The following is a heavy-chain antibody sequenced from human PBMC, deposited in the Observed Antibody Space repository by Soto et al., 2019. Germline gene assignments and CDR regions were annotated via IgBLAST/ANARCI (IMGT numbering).Heavy chain of an antibody. Sequence: PGGSLRLSCAASGFTFSSYSMNWVRQAPGKGLEWVSYISSSSSTIYYADSVKGRFTISRDNAKNSLYLQMNSLRDEDTAVYYCARARGYFDWLSRGPYWYFDLWGRGTLVTVSS. CDR2: ISSSSSTI. CDR3: ARARGYFDWLSRGPYWYFDL. CDR1: GFTFSSYS. J-gene: IGHJ2*01. V-gene: IGHV3-48*02. D-gene: IGHD3-9*01.